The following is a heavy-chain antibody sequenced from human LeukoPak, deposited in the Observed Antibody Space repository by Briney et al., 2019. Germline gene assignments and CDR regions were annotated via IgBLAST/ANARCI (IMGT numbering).Heavy chain of an antibody. CDR1: GGSISSSSYY. CDR3: ARELGKYRRILGRDSQWLAVSGFDN. Sequence: PSETLSLTCTVSGGSISSSSYYWGWIRQLPGKGLEWIGSMYHSGSTYYNPSLKSRVTISVDTSKNQFSLKVTSVTAADTAVYYCARELGKYRRILGRDSQWLAVSGFDNWGQGILVTVSS. V-gene: IGHV4-39*02. D-gene: IGHD6-19*01. J-gene: IGHJ4*02. CDR2: MYHSGST.